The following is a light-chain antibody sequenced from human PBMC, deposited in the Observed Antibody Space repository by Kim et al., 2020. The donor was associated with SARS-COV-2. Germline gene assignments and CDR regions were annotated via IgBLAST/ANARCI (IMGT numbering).Light chain of an antibody. Sequence: QLVLTQSPSASASLGASVKLTCTLSSGHSSYAIAWHQQQPEKGPRYLMKLNSDGSHSKGDGIPDRFSGSSSGAERYLTISSLRSEDEADYYCQTWGTGIWVFGGGTQLTVL. CDR2: LNSDGSH. CDR1: SGHSSYA. V-gene: IGLV4-69*01. J-gene: IGLJ3*02. CDR3: QTWGTGIWV.